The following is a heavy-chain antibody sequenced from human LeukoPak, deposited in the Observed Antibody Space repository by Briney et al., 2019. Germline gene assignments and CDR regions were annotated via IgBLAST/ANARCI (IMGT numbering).Heavy chain of an antibody. V-gene: IGHV3-23*01. CDR3: ASLKAPYSYGRKDYFDY. D-gene: IGHD5-18*01. Sequence: PGGSLRLSCAASGFTFSSYAMSWVRQAPGKGLEWVSAISGSGGSTYYADSVKGRFTISRDNSKNTLYLQMNSLRAEDTAVYYCASLKAPYSYGRKDYFDYWGQGTLVTVSS. CDR2: ISGSGGST. CDR1: GFTFSSYA. J-gene: IGHJ4*02.